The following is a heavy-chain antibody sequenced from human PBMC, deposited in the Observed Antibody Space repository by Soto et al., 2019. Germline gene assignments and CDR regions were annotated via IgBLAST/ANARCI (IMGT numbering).Heavy chain of an antibody. CDR3: ARGDCVGSTCYSLARSFYYYMDV. Sequence: EVQLVESGGGLVQPGGSLRLSCAASGFTFSNYWMYWVRQAPGKGLVWVSRINSDGSVSSYADSVKGRLTISRDNVKNTLYLQRDSLRAEDTAVSYCARGDCVGSTCYSLARSFYYYMDVWGKGTTVTVFS. D-gene: IGHD2-15*01. CDR1: GFTFSNYW. CDR2: INSDGSVS. V-gene: IGHV3-74*01. J-gene: IGHJ6*03.